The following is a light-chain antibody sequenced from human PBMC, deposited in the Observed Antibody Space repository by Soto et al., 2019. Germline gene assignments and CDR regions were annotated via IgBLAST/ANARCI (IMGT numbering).Light chain of an antibody. CDR3: AAWDDSLSGFYV. CDR2: RNN. Sequence: QSVLTQPPSASGTPGQRVTISCSGSKSNNGSNYVYWYQQLPGTAPKLLIYRNNQRPSGVPDRFSGSKSGTSASLAISGLRSEDEADYYCAAWDDSLSGFYVFGTGTKVTVL. V-gene: IGLV1-47*01. CDR1: KSNNGSNY. J-gene: IGLJ1*01.